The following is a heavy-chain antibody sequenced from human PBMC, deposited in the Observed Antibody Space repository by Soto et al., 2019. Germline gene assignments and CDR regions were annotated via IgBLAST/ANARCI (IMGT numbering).Heavy chain of an antibody. CDR2: MNPNSGNT. CDR1: GYTFTSYD. J-gene: IGHJ6*03. CDR3: ARGLFPQGPHCYYMDF. Sequence: ASVKVSCKASGYTFTSYDINWVRQATGQGLEWMGWMNPNSGNTGYAQKFQGRVTMTRNTSISTAYMELSSLRSEDTAVYYCARGLFPQGPHCYYMDFWGRGTTVTVSS. D-gene: IGHD3-3*01. V-gene: IGHV1-8*01.